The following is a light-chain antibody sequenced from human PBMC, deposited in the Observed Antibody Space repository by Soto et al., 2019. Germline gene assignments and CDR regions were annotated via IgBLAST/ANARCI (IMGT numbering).Light chain of an antibody. CDR2: EVT. J-gene: IGLJ2*01. CDR1: SGDIGGYNY. CDR3: SSYTTNITPVV. V-gene: IGLV2-14*01. Sequence: QSALTQPASVSGSPGQSITISCTGTSGDIGGYNYVSWYQQHPGKAPKLLISEVTNWPSGVSNRFSGSKSGNTASLTISGLQAEDEADYYCSSYTTNITPVVFGGGTQLTVL.